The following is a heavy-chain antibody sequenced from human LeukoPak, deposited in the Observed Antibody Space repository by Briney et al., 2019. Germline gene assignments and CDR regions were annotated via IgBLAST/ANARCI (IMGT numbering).Heavy chain of an antibody. CDR3: ARGGNSYNWNLDI. V-gene: IGHV4-4*09. D-gene: IGHD1-7*01. Sequence: SETLSLTCTVSGGSISSYYWSWIRQPPGKGLEWIGYIYTSGSTNYNPSLKSRVTISVDTSKNQFSLKLSSVTAADTAVYYCARGGNSYNWNLDIWGQGTMVTVSS. J-gene: IGHJ3*02. CDR1: GGSISSYY. CDR2: IYTSGST.